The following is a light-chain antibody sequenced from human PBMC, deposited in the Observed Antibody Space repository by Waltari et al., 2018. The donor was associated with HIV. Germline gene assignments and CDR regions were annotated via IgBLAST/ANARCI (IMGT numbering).Light chain of an antibody. J-gene: IGLJ2*01. CDR3: QAWDSSVV. V-gene: IGLV3-1*01. Sequence: SYELTQPPSVSVSPGQTARITCSGDKLGDKYACWYQQKPGQSRVLVIYPDGKRPSGIPERFSGSNSGNTATLTISGTQAMDEADYYCQAWDSSVVFGGGTKLTVL. CDR1: KLGDKY. CDR2: PDG.